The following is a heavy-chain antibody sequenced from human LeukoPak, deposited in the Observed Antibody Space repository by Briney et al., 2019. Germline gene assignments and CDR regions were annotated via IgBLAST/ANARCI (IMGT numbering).Heavy chain of an antibody. D-gene: IGHD3-22*01. CDR2: ISYDGGNK. V-gene: IGHV3-30*18. CDR1: GFTFSTYA. Sequence: GGSLRLSCAASGFTFSTYAMHWVRQAPGXGLEWVAVISYDGGNKYYADSVKGRFTISRDNSKNTLYLQMNSLRAEDTAVYYCAKDHDGSGYLDYWGQGTLVTVSS. CDR3: AKDHDGSGYLDY. J-gene: IGHJ4*02.